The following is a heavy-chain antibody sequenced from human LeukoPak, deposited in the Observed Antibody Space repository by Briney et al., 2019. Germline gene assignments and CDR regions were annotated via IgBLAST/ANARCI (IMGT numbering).Heavy chain of an antibody. CDR2: ITSNASYR. Sequence: GGSLRLSCAASGFTFSRHGMNWVRQAPGKGLEWVSSITSNASYRYHSDSVKGRFTISRDNTKNSLYLQMNSLRVEDTAVYYCASENIVGTSGALFDYWGQGTLVTVSS. D-gene: IGHD5-12*01. J-gene: IGHJ4*02. V-gene: IGHV3-21*01. CDR1: GFTFSRHG. CDR3: ASENIVGTSGALFDY.